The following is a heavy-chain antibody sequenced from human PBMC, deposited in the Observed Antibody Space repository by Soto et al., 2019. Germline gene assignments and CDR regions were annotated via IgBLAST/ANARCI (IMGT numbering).Heavy chain of an antibody. D-gene: IGHD3-16*02. CDR3: ARDGCGSYHVMDV. V-gene: IGHV4-30-4*01. J-gene: IGHJ6*02. Sequence: SETLSLTCTVSGGSISSGDYYWSWIRQPPGKGLEWIGYIYYSGSTYYNPSPKSRVTISVDTSKNQFSLKLSSVTAADTAVYYCARDGCGSYHVMDVRGRGTSVIVSS. CDR2: IYYSGST. CDR1: GGSISSGDYY.